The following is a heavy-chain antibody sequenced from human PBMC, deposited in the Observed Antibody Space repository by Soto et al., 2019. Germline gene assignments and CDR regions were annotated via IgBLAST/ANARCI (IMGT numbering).Heavy chain of an antibody. Sequence: QVQLVQSGAEVKKPGASVTVSCKTSGYTFSNYGINWVRPAPVQGLEWMGWISGYNGNTNYAQTVQGRVTMTTDTSTGTVYMELRSLQSDDTAMYYCSRFIMVGGWFDPNYYHGMEVWGQGTTVTVSS. CDR3: SRFIMVGGWFDPNYYHGMEV. CDR1: GYTFSNYG. CDR2: ISGYNGNT. V-gene: IGHV1-18*01. D-gene: IGHD6-19*01. J-gene: IGHJ6*02.